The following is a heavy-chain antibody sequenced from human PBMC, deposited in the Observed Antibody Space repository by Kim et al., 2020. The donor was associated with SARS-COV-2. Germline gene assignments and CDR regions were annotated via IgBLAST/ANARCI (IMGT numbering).Heavy chain of an antibody. D-gene: IGHD6-13*01. V-gene: IGHV4-39*01. Sequence: SETLSLTCTVSGGSISSSSYYWGWIRQPPGKGLEWIGSIYYSGSTYYNPSLKSRVTISVDTSKNQFSLKLSSVTAADTAVYYCAGGYSSSWYRPEAFGIWGQGTMVTVSS. CDR3: AGGYSSSWYRPEAFGI. CDR1: GGSISSSSYY. CDR2: IYYSGST. J-gene: IGHJ3*02.